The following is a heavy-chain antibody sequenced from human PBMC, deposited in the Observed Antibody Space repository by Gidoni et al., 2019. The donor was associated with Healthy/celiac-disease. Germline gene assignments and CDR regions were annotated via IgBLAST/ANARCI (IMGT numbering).Heavy chain of an antibody. CDR3: ARVAHGGNFDY. Sequence: QVQLQQWGAGLLTPSETLSLTCAVYGGSFSGYYWSWIRQPPGKGLEWIGEINHSGSTNYNPSLKSRVTISVDTSKNQFSLKLSSVTAADTAVYYCARVAHGGNFDYWGQGTLVTVSS. V-gene: IGHV4-34*01. J-gene: IGHJ4*02. CDR1: GGSFSGYY. D-gene: IGHD2-15*01. CDR2: INHSGST.